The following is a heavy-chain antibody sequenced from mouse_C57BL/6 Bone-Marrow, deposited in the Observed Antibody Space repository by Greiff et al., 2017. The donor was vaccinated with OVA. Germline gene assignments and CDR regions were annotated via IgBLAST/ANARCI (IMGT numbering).Heavy chain of an antibody. CDR3: ARSGGYYPYFCAMDS. D-gene: IGHD2-3*01. Sequence: QVQLQQSDAELVKPGASVKISCKVSGYTFTDHTIHWMKQRPEQGLEWIGYIYPRDGSTKYNEKFKGKATLTAGKSSSTAYMQLNSLTSEDSAVYFCARSGGYYPYFCAMDSWGQGTSVTVSS. CDR2: IYPRDGST. V-gene: IGHV1-78*01. CDR1: GYTFTDHT. J-gene: IGHJ4*01.